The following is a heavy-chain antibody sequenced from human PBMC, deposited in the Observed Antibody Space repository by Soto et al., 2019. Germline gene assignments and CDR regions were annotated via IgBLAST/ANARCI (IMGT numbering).Heavy chain of an antibody. V-gene: IGHV3-48*02. D-gene: IGHD3-10*01. Sequence: GGSLRLSCAASGFTFSSYSMNWVRQAPGKGLEWVSYISSSSSTIYYADSVKGRFAISRDNAKNSLYLQMNSLRDEDTAVYYCARDQSLWFGELYDAFDIWGQGTMVTVSS. CDR1: GFTFSSYS. CDR2: ISSSSSTI. CDR3: ARDQSLWFGELYDAFDI. J-gene: IGHJ3*02.